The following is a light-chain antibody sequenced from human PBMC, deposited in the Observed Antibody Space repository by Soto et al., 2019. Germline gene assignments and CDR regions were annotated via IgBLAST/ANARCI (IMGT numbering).Light chain of an antibody. V-gene: IGKV3-20*01. CDR3: QQYGSSPRT. Sequence: DIVLTQSPGTLSLSPGERATLSCRASQSVISNFLAWYQQKPGQAPRLLFYGASSRATGIPDRFSGSGSGTDFTLTISRLEPEDYAVYYCQQYGSSPRTFGQGTKV. J-gene: IGKJ1*01. CDR1: QSVISNF. CDR2: GAS.